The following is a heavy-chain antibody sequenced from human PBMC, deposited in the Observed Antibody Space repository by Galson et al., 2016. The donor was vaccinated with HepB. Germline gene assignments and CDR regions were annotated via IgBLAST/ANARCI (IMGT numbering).Heavy chain of an antibody. CDR2: IDWDDDK. V-gene: IGHV2-70*11. CDR3: ARIRGVYDYAGLFHYYGMDV. J-gene: IGHJ6*02. Sequence: PALVKPTQTLTLTCTFSGFSLSTGGMSINWIRQPPGKALGWLARIDWDDDKYYNTSLKTRLTISKDTSKNWVVLTVTNMDPVDTATYYCARIRGVYDYAGLFHYYGMDVWGQGATVTVSS. D-gene: IGHD3-16*01. CDR1: GFSLSTGGMS.